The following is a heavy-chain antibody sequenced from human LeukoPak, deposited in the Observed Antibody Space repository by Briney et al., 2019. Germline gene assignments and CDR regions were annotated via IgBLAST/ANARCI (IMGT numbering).Heavy chain of an antibody. CDR1: GGTFSSYA. CDR3: ARAHYDSSGYYDGCFDP. Sequence: SVKVSCKASGGTFSSYAISWVRQAPGQGLEWMGGIIPIFGTANYAQKFQGRVTITADKSTSTAYMELSSLRSEDTAVYYCARAHYDSSGYYDGCFDPWGQGTLVTVSS. J-gene: IGHJ5*02. D-gene: IGHD3-22*01. CDR2: IIPIFGTA. V-gene: IGHV1-69*06.